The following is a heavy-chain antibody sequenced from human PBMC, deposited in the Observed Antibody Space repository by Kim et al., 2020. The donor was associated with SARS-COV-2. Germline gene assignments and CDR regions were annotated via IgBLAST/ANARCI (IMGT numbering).Heavy chain of an antibody. V-gene: IGHV3-33*05. CDR3: ARDPLGTVVTPGGY. Sequence: GGSLRLSCAASGFTFSSYGMHWVRQAPGKGLEWVAVISYDGSNKYYADSVKGRFTISRDNSKNTLYLQMNSLRAEDTAVYYCARDPLGTVVTPGGYWGQGTLVTVSS. D-gene: IGHD2-21*02. CDR2: ISYDGSNK. J-gene: IGHJ4*02. CDR1: GFTFSSYG.